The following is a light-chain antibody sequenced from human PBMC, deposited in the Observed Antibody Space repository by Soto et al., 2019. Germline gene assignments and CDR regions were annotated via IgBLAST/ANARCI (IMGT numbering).Light chain of an antibody. V-gene: IGLV2-18*01. Sequence: QSALTQPPSVSASPGQSVTIPCTATSSDVGAYNRVSWYQQYPGTPPKLMISEVNNRPSGVPDRFSGSKSGNTASLAISGLRSEDEAHYYCAAWDDSLSGPVFGGGTKLTVL. CDR3: AAWDDSLSGPV. CDR2: EVN. CDR1: SSDVGAYNR. J-gene: IGLJ2*01.